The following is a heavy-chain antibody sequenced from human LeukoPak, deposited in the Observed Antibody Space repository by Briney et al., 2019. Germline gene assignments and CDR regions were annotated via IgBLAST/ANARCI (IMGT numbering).Heavy chain of an antibody. CDR3: AKDPNWGSSWCDL. CDR2: ISGSGGST. Sequence: GGSLRLSCAASGFTFSSYAMTWVRQAPGKGLEWVSGISGSGGSTYYAESVKGRFTISRDNSKNTLYLQMNSLRAEDTALYYCAKDPNWGSSWCDLRGQGTLVTVSS. V-gene: IGHV3-23*01. D-gene: IGHD7-27*01. J-gene: IGHJ5*02. CDR1: GFTFSSYA.